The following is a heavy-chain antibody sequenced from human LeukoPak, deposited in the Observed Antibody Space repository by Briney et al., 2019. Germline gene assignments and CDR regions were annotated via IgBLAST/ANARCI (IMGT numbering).Heavy chain of an antibody. Sequence: SQTLSLTFAISGDSVSRNSAAWNWIRQSPSRGLEWLGRTYYRSKWYNDYALSVESRITINPDTSKNQFSLQLNSVTPEDTAVYYCARADGDRDGYNFWFDPWGQGTLVTVSA. CDR3: ARADGDRDGYNFWFDP. J-gene: IGHJ5*02. CDR1: GDSVSRNSAA. CDR2: TYYRSKWYN. V-gene: IGHV6-1*01. D-gene: IGHD5-24*01.